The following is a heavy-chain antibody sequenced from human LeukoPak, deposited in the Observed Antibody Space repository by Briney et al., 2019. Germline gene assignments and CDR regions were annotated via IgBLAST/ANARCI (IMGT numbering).Heavy chain of an antibody. CDR1: GGSFSGYY. V-gene: IGHV4-34*01. CDR3: ARGYSWYYDFWSGYYKYNWFDP. CDR2: INHIGST. D-gene: IGHD3-3*01. Sequence: SETLSLTCAVYGGSFSGYYWSWIRRPPGKGLEWSGEINHIGSTNYNPSLKSRVTISVDTSKNQFSLKLSSVTAAGTAVYYCARGYSWYYDFWSGYYKYNWFDPWGQGTLVTVSS. J-gene: IGHJ5*02.